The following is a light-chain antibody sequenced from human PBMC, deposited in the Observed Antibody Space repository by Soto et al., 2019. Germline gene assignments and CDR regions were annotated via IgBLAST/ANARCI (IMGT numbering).Light chain of an antibody. V-gene: IGLV1-40*01. CDR2: GNS. CDR3: QSYDSFLV. CDR1: SSNIGAVYD. Sequence: QSVLTQPPSVSGAPGQRVTISCTGSSSNIGAVYDIHWYQQLPGTAPRLLIYGNSNQPSGVPDRFSGSNSGTSASLAITGLQTEDEADYYCQSYDSFLVFGTGTKVTVL. J-gene: IGLJ1*01.